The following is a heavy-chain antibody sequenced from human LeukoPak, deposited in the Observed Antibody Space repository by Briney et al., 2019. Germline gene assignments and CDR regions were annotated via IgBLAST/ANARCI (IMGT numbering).Heavy chain of an antibody. CDR3: ARTWELLSFWDY. Sequence: ASVKVSCKDSGYTFTSYGISWVRQAPGQGLEWMGWISAYNGNTNYAQKLQGRVTMTTDTSTSTAYMELRSLRSDNTAVYYRARTWELLSFWDYWGQGTLVTVSS. J-gene: IGHJ4*02. CDR1: GYTFTSYG. CDR2: ISAYNGNT. V-gene: IGHV1-18*01. D-gene: IGHD1-26*01.